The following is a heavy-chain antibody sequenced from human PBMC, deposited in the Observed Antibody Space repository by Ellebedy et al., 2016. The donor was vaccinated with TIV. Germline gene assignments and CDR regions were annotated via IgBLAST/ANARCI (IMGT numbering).Heavy chain of an antibody. Sequence: GGSLRLSXAASGFTFSSYAMSWVRQAPGKGLEWVSAISGSGGSTYYADSVKGRFTISRDNSKNTLYLQMNSLRAEDTAVYYCARVDSSGYYFDYWGQGTLVTVSS. CDR1: GFTFSSYA. CDR3: ARVDSSGYYFDY. CDR2: ISGSGGST. V-gene: IGHV3-23*01. J-gene: IGHJ4*02. D-gene: IGHD3-22*01.